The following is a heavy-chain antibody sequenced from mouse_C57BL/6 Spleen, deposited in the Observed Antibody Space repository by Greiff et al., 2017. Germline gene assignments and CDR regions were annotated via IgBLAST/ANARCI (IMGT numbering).Heavy chain of an antibody. D-gene: IGHD2-2*01. Sequence: QVQLKESGPELVKPGASVKISCKASGYAFSSSWMNWVKQRPGKGLEWIGRIYPGDGDTNYNGKFKGKATLTADKSSSTAYMQLSSLTSEDSSVYFCARGDGYDSYFDYWGQGTTLTVSS. CDR3: ARGDGYDSYFDY. CDR1: GYAFSSSW. CDR2: IYPGDGDT. J-gene: IGHJ2*01. V-gene: IGHV1-82*01.